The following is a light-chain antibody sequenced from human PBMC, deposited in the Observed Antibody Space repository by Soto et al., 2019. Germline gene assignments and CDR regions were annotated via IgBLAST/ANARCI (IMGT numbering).Light chain of an antibody. CDR2: AAS. V-gene: IGKV1-39*01. CDR1: QSISTY. Sequence: DIQMTQSPSSLSASVGDGVTITCRASQSISTYLHWYQQKPGKAPKLLIYAASSLQSGVPSRFSGSGSGTDFTLTISSLQPEDFAPYYCQQSYSTPRTFGQGTKVEIK. CDR3: QQSYSTPRT. J-gene: IGKJ1*01.